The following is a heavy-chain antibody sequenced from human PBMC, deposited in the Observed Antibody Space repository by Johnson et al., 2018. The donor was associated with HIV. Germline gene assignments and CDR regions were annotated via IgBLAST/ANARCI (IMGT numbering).Heavy chain of an antibody. CDR3: ATAGVVTIVGVVIPTDAFDI. CDR2: IWYDGSNK. J-gene: IGHJ3*02. D-gene: IGHD3-3*01. CDR1: GFTFSSYG. Sequence: QVQLVESGGGVVQPGRSLRLSCAASGFTFSSYGMHWVRQAPGKGLEWVAVIWYDGSNKYYADSVKGRFTISRDNSKNTLYLQMNSLRAEDTAVYYCATAGVVTIVGVVIPTDAFDIWGQGTMVIVS. V-gene: IGHV3-33*01.